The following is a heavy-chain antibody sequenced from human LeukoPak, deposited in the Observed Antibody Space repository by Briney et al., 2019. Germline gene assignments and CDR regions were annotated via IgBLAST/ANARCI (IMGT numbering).Heavy chain of an antibody. J-gene: IGHJ4*02. CDR2: INYSGTT. V-gene: IGHV4-39*01. Sequence: KASETLSLTCTVSGGAIISDNFYWGGVRQPPGKGLEWVGSINYSGTTYYNPSLRSRVSISVDTSRTQFFLTLNSVTAADTAVYYCGRLFDSWGQGILVTVSS. CDR1: GGAIISDNFY. CDR3: GRLFDS.